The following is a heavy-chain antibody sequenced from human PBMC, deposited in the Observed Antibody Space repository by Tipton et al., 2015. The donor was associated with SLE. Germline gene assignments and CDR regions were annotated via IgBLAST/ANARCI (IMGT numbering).Heavy chain of an antibody. CDR2: INHSGST. J-gene: IGHJ5*02. D-gene: IGHD3-3*01. V-gene: IGHV4-34*01. CDR3: ARSNGVQDGENWFDP. Sequence: TLSLTCAVYGGSFSGYYRSWIRQPPGKGLEWIGEINHSGSTNYNPSLKSRVTISVDTSKNQFSLKLSSVTAADTAVYYCARSNGVQDGENWFDPWGQGTLVTVSS. CDR1: GGSFSGYY.